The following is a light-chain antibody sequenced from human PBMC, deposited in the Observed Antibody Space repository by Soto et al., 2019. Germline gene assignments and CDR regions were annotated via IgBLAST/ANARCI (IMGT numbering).Light chain of an antibody. Sequence: QSVLTQPASVSGSPGQSITISCTRTSSDVGAYNYVSWYQQYPGKAPKLMIYEVSNRPSGISNRFSGSKSGNTASLTISGLQAEDEADYYCSSFTSSSTRVFGGGTKLTVL. CDR2: EVS. CDR3: SSFTSSSTRV. CDR1: SSDVGAYNY. J-gene: IGLJ2*01. V-gene: IGLV2-14*01.